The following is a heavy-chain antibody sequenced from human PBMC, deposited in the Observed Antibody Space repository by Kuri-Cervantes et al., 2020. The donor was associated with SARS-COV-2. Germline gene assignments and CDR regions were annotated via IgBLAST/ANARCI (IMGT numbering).Heavy chain of an antibody. Sequence: GESLKISCAASGFTFSSYNMNWVRQAPGKGLEWVSSISSSSSYIFYADSVKGRFNISRDNAKNSLYLQMNSLRAEDTAVYYCARGRTFYYDRDAFDIWGQGTMVTVSS. V-gene: IGHV3-21*01. J-gene: IGHJ3*02. CDR3: ARGRTFYYDRDAFDI. D-gene: IGHD3-22*01. CDR1: GFTFSSYN. CDR2: ISSSSSYI.